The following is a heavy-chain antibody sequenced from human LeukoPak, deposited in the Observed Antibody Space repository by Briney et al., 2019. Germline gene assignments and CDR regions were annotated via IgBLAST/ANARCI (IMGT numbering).Heavy chain of an antibody. CDR3: ARDRATYCTNGICYDRESAFDI. CDR2: ISSSSSYT. J-gene: IGHJ3*02. V-gene: IGHV3-11*06. D-gene: IGHD2-8*01. Sequence: GGSLRLSCAASGFTFSDYYMSWIRQAPGKGLEWVSYISSSSSYTNYADSVKGRFTISRDNAKNSLYLQMNSLRAEDTAVYYCARDRATYCTNGICYDRESAFDIWGQGTMVTVSS. CDR1: GFTFSDYY.